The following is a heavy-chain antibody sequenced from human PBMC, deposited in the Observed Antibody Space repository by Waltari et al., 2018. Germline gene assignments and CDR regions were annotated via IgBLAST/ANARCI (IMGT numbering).Heavy chain of an antibody. D-gene: IGHD3-10*01. CDR2: IYPSYSTT. V-gene: IGHV5-51*01. CDR3: TRIPSVGELFLYFDF. J-gene: IGHJ4*02. Sequence: EVQLVQSGAEVKKPGESLKISCKTSGFIFTNFWIGWVRQMPGKGLEWMGFIYPSYSTTRYSPSFQGQVTISADKSVTTAYLQWSSLKASDTAMYYCTRIPSVGELFLYFDFWGQGTLLTVSS. CDR1: GFIFTNFW.